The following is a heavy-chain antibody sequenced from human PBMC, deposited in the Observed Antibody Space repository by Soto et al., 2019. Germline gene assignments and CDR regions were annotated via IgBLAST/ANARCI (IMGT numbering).Heavy chain of an antibody. D-gene: IGHD2-15*01. CDR2: ISYDGSNK. CDR1: GFTFSSYA. J-gene: IGHJ4*02. V-gene: IGHV3-30-3*01. Sequence: QVQLVESGGGVVQPGRSLRLSCAASGFTFSSYAMHWVRQAPGKGLEWVAVISYDGSNKYYADSVKGRFTISRDNSKNTLYLQMNSLRAEDTAVYYCARDGYSHIEAWLFDYWGQGTLVTVSS. CDR3: ARDGYSHIEAWLFDY.